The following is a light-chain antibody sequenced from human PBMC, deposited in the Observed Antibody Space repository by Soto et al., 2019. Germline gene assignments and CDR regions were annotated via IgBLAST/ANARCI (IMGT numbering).Light chain of an antibody. CDR2: DAS. Sequence: EIVLTQSPGTLSLSPGERATLSCRASQSVSSSYLAWYQQKPGKAPRLLIYDASSRATGIPDRFSVSGSVPDFTLNISRLEPHDFGEYLSQQYGSSPSTFGQVTKQEIK. J-gene: IGKJ2*01. CDR3: QQYGSSPST. V-gene: IGKV3-20*01. CDR1: QSVSSSY.